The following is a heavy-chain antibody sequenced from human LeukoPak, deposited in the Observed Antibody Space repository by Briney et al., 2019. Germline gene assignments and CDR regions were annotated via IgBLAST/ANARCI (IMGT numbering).Heavy chain of an antibody. CDR1: GFTFSSYS. D-gene: IGHD3-16*01. Sequence: KPGGSLRLSCAASGFTFSSYSMNWVRQAPGKGLEWVSSISSSSSYIYYADSVKGRFTISRDNAKNSLYLQMNSLRAEDTAVYYCARDSDQFGTFGYWGQGTLVTVSS. CDR2: ISSSSSYI. CDR3: ARDSDQFGTFGY. V-gene: IGHV3-21*01. J-gene: IGHJ4*02.